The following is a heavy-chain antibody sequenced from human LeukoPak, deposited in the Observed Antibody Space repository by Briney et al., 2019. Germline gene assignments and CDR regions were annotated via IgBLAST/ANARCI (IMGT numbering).Heavy chain of an antibody. CDR1: GFTFSSYS. D-gene: IGHD4-17*01. CDR3: ARAPSLYGDPGDAFDI. Sequence: GGSLRLSCAASGFTFSSYSMNWVRQAPGKGLEWVSSISSSSSYIYYADSVKGRFTISRDNAKNSLYLQMNSLRAEDTAVYYCARAPSLYGDPGDAFDIWGQGTMVTVSS. V-gene: IGHV3-21*01. J-gene: IGHJ3*02. CDR2: ISSSSSYI.